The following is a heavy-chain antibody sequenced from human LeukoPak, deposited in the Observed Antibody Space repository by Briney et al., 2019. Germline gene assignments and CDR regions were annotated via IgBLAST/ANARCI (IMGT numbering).Heavy chain of an antibody. V-gene: IGHV3-48*03. CDR2: ISSSGSTI. CDR3: AELGITMIGGV. J-gene: IGHJ6*04. CDR1: GFTFSSYA. Sequence: GGSLRLSCAASGFTFSSYAMSWVRQAPGKGLEWVSYISSSGSTIYYADSVKGRFTISRDNAKNSLYLQMNSLRAEDTTVYYCAELGITMIGGVWGKGTTVTISS. D-gene: IGHD3-10*02.